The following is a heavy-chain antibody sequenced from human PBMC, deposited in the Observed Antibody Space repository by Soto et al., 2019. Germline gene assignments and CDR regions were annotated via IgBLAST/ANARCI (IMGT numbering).Heavy chain of an antibody. Sequence: QVQLVESGGGVVQPGRSLRLSCAASGFTFSSYGMHWVRQAPGKGLEWVAVIWYDGSNKYYADSVKGRFTISRDNSKNTLSLQMTSLRAQDTAVSYCARDTARAMVRIYYGMDVWGQGTTVTVSS. V-gene: IGHV3-33*01. CDR2: IWYDGSNK. D-gene: IGHD3-10*01. J-gene: IGHJ6*02. CDR1: GFTFSSYG. CDR3: ARDTARAMVRIYYGMDV.